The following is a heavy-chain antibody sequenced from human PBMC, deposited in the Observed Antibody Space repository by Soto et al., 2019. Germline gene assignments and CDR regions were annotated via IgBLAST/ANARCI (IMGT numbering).Heavy chain of an antibody. D-gene: IGHD5-12*01. CDR1: GFTFRSYA. J-gene: IGHJ4*02. V-gene: IGHV3-30-3*01. Sequence: GSLKLSCAASGFTFRSYAMHWVRQAPGKGLGVGAGKSYDGSNKYYADSVKGRFTISRDNSKNTLYLQMNSLRAEDTAVYYCARAGGPFDGYNSYYFDYWGQGTLVTVSS. CDR3: ARAGGPFDGYNSYYFDY. CDR2: KSYDGSNK.